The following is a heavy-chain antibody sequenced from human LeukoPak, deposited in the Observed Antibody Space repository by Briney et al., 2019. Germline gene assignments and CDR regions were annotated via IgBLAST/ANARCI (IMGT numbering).Heavy chain of an antibody. CDR3: ARLGGYDFWSGYPNNWFGP. V-gene: IGHV5-51*01. J-gene: IGHJ5*02. Sequence: GESLKISCKGSGYSFTSYWIGWVRQMPGKGLEWMGIIYPGDSDTRYSPSFQGQVTISADKSISTAYLQWSSLKASDTAMYYCARLGGYDFWSGYPNNWFGPWGQGTLVTVSS. CDR2: IYPGDSDT. CDR1: GYSFTSYW. D-gene: IGHD3-3*01.